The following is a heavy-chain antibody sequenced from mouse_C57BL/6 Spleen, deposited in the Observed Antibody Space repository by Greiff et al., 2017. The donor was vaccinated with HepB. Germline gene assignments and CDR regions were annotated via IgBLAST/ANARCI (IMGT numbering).Heavy chain of an antibody. Sequence: VQLQQPGAELVMPGASVKLSCTASGFNIKDYYMHWVKQRPEQGLEWIGRIDPEDGDTEYAPKFQGKATMTADTSSNTAYLQLSSLTSEDTAVYYCTVITTVVATDYWGQGTTLTVSS. CDR2: IDPEDGDT. V-gene: IGHV14-1*01. D-gene: IGHD1-1*01. CDR1: GFNIKDYY. CDR3: TVITTVVATDY. J-gene: IGHJ2*01.